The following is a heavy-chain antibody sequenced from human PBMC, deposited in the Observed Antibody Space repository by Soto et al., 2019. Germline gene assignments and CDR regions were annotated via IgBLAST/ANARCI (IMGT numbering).Heavy chain of an antibody. CDR1: GGTFSSYA. J-gene: IGHJ4*02. CDR2: IIPIFGTA. V-gene: IGHV1-69*13. CDR3: ARVSRGYCSGGSCSELDY. D-gene: IGHD2-15*01. Sequence: SVKVSCKASGGTFSSYAISWVRQAPGQGLEWMGGIIPIFGTANYAQKFQGRVTITADESTSTAYMELSSLRSEDTAVYYCARVSRGYCSGGSCSELDYWGQGTLVTVSS.